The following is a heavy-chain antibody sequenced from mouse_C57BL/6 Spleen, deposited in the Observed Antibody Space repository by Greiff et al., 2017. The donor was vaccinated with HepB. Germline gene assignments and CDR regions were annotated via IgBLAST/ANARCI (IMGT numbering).Heavy chain of an antibody. Sequence: VQLQQPGAELVRPGSSVKLSCKASGYTFTSYWMDWVKQRPGQGLEWIGNIYPSDSETHYNQKFKDKATLTVDKSSSTAYMQLSSLTSEDSAVYYCARRRTARATAWFAYWGQGTLVTVSA. CDR1: GYTFTSYW. V-gene: IGHV1-61*01. D-gene: IGHD3-2*01. CDR2: IYPSDSET. CDR3: ARRRTARATAWFAY. J-gene: IGHJ3*01.